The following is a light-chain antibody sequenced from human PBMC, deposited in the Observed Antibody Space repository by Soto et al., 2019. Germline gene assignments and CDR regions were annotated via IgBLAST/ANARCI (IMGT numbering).Light chain of an antibody. CDR3: QQYHNWPA. CDR2: WAS. J-gene: IGKJ1*01. Sequence: DIVMTQSPDSLAVSLGERATINCKSSQTVLDSSNNKDYLTWYQRKPGQPPKLLIYWASTREFGVPDRFSGSGSGTEFTLTISSLQSEDFAVYFCQQYHNWPAFGQGTKVDIK. CDR1: QTVLDSSNNKDY. V-gene: IGKV4-1*01.